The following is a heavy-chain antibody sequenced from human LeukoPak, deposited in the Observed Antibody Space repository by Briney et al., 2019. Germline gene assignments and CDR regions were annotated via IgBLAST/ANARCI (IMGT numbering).Heavy chain of an antibody. J-gene: IGHJ3*02. CDR1: GFTFSSYG. Sequence: PGRSLRLSCAASGFTFSSYGMHWVRQAPGKGLEWVAVISYDGSNKYYADSVKGRFTISRDNSKNTLYLQMNSLRAEDTAVYYCAPQRLFDWFGTPVAFDIWGKGTMVTVSS. D-gene: IGHD3-9*01. V-gene: IGHV3-30*03. CDR3: APQRLFDWFGTPVAFDI. CDR2: ISYDGSNK.